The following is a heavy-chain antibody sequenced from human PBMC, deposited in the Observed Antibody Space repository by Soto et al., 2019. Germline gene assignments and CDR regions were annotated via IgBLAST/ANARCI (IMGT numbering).Heavy chain of an antibody. V-gene: IGHV3-74*03. D-gene: IGHD1-26*01. CDR2: IHSDGSST. CDR1: GFTFSYYW. Sequence: GGSLRLSFAASGFTFSYYWMHWVRQAPGKGLVWVSRIHSDGSSTTYADSVKDRFTISRDNARNTLYLQMNSLRAEDTAVYYCARGDRGAFDLWGQGTVVTVSS. CDR3: ARGDRGAFDL. J-gene: IGHJ3*01.